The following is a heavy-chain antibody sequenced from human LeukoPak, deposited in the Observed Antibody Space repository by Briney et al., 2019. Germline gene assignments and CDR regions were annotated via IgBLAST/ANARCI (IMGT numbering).Heavy chain of an antibody. Sequence: SETLSLTCVVSGGSLSTHHWSWIRQSPGRGLEWIGYISDSGSTNYNPSLKSRVTISVDTSKNQFSLKLSSVTAADTAVYYCAADGARWYWGQGTLVTVSS. CDR1: GGSLSTHH. J-gene: IGHJ4*02. V-gene: IGHV4-59*11. CDR2: ISDSGST. CDR3: AADGARWY. D-gene: IGHD4-23*01.